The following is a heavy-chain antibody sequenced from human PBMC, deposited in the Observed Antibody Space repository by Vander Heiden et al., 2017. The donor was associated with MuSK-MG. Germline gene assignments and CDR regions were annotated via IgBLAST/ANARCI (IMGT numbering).Heavy chain of an antibody. D-gene: IGHD1-26*01. Sequence: EVQLLESGGGLVQPGGSLRLSCAASGFTFSSYAMSWVRQAPGKGLEWVSAISGSGGSTYYADALKGRFTISRDNSKNTLYLQMNRMRAEDTAVYYCARPRGGATYDAFDIWGQGTMVTVSS. V-gene: IGHV3-23*01. J-gene: IGHJ3*02. CDR2: ISGSGGST. CDR3: ARPRGGATYDAFDI. CDR1: GFTFSSYA.